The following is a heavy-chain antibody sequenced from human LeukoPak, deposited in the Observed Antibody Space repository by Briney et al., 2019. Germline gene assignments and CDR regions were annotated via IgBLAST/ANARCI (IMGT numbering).Heavy chain of an antibody. J-gene: IGHJ4*02. CDR1: GGTISTSSYY. CDR2: VYYSGST. V-gene: IGHV4-39*07. CDR3: ARAPSGVSFDY. D-gene: IGHD1-26*01. Sequence: PPETLSLTCTVSGGTISTSSYYFAWIRQPPGKGLEWIGSVYYSGSTYYHPSLKSRVTISIDTSKNQFSLNLNSVTAADTAVYYCARAPSGVSFDYWGQGTLVTVSS.